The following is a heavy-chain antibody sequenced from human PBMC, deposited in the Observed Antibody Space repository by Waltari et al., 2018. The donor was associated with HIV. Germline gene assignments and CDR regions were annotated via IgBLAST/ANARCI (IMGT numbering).Heavy chain of an antibody. J-gene: IGHJ6*02. V-gene: IGHV3-9*01. D-gene: IGHD1-26*01. CDR1: GFTFDDYA. CDR2: ISWNSGSI. Sequence: EVQLVESGGGLVQPGRSLRLSCAASGFTFDDYAMHWVRQATGKVLELVLGISWNSGSIGESDSVKRRFTISRDNDKHSLYLQMNSLIAEDTAFYYCAKAREQYYYYGMDVWGQGTTVTVSS. CDR3: AKAREQYYYYGMDV.